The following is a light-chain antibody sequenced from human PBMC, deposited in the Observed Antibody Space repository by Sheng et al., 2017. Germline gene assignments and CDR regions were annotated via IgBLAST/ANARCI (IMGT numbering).Light chain of an antibody. Sequence: QSALTQPASVSGSPGQSIAISCTGTSSDIGDYNYVSWYQQHPGKAPKLVIYEVSKRPSGVSDRFSGSKSGNTASLTISGLQTEDEADYYCSLSATGSTLRVFGGGTKLTVL. CDR1: SSDIGDYNY. V-gene: IGLV2-14*01. CDR3: SLSATGSTLRV. CDR2: EVS. J-gene: IGLJ2*01.